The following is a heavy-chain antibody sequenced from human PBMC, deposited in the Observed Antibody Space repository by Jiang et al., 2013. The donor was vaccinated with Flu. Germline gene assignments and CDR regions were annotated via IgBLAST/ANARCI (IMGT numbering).Heavy chain of an antibody. D-gene: IGHD6-19*01. CDR1: GGSISSSSYY. V-gene: IGHV4-39*01. CDR3: ARQFDSSGWY. Sequence: LLKPSETLSLTCTVSGGSISSSSYYWGWIRQPPGKGLEWIGSIYYSGSTYYNPSLKSRVTISVDTSKNQFSLKLSSVTAADTAVYYCARQFDSSGWYWGQGTLVTVSS. J-gene: IGHJ4*02. CDR2: IYYSGST.